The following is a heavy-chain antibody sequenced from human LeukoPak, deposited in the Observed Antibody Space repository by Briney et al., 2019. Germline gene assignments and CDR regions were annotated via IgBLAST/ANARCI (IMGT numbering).Heavy chain of an antibody. CDR1: GYTLTELS. CDR2: FDPEDGET. V-gene: IGHV1-24*01. J-gene: IGHJ3*02. D-gene: IGHD3-3*01. Sequence: AASVKVSCKVSGYTLTELSMHWVRQAPGKGLEWMGGFDPEDGETIYAQKFQGRVTMTEDTSTDTAYMELSSLRSEDTAVYYCATVSERVVIRDAFDIWGQGTMVTVSS. CDR3: ATVSERVVIRDAFDI.